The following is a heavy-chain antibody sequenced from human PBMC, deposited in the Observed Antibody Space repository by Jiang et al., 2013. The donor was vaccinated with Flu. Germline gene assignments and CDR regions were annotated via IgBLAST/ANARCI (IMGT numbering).Heavy chain of an antibody. J-gene: IGHJ4*02. CDR2: ISYDGSNK. D-gene: IGHD6-13*01. CDR3: AKSLQRLGIAAAGDY. Sequence: VQLLESGGGVVQPGRSLRLSCAASGFTFSSYGMHWVRQAPGKGLEWVAVISYDGSNKYYADSVKGRFTISRDNSKNTLYLQMNSLRAEDTAVYYCAKSLQRLGIAAAGDYWGQGTLVTVS. V-gene: IGHV3-30*18. CDR1: GFTFSSYG.